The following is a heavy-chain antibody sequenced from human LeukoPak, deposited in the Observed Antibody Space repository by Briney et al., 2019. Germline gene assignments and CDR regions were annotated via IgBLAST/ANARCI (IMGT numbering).Heavy chain of an antibody. CDR1: GYTFTSYG. CDR2: ISAYNGNT. J-gene: IGHJ4*02. Sequence: GASVKVSCKASGYTFTSYGISWVRQAPGQGLEWMGWISAYNGNTNYAQKLQGRVTMTTDTSTSTAYMELRSLRSDDTAVYYCARAPPGSSWYLYFDYWGQGTLVTVSS. V-gene: IGHV1-18*01. D-gene: IGHD6-13*01. CDR3: ARAPPGSSWYLYFDY.